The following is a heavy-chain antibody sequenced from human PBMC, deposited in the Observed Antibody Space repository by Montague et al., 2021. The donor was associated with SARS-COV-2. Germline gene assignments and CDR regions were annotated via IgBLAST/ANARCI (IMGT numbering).Heavy chain of an antibody. J-gene: IGHJ4*02. Sequence: SLRLSCAASGFTFSSCAMHWVRQAPGKGLEWVAVISYDGTNEYYADSVKGRFTISRDDSKNTLYLQMNGLRAEDTAVYYCAREGITAAGKDFDYWGQGTLVTVSS. D-gene: IGHD6-13*01. CDR3: AREGITAAGKDFDY. CDR2: ISYDGTNE. V-gene: IGHV3-30*04. CDR1: GFTFSSCA.